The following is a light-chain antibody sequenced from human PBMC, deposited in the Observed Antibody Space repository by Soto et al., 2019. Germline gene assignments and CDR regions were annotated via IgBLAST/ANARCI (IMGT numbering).Light chain of an antibody. CDR3: QLYCSSPPT. CDR2: GAS. CDR1: QSVSSSY. J-gene: IGKJ4*01. V-gene: IGKV3-20*01. Sequence: EIVLTQSPGTLSLSPGERATLSCRASQSVSSSYLAWYQQKPGQAPRLLIYGASSRATGIPDRFSGSGSGTDFTLTISRLEPEDFAVYYCQLYCSSPPTFVGGTEVEIK.